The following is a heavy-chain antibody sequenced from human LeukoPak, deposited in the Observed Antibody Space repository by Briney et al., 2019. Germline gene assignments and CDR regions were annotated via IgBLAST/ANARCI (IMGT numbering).Heavy chain of an antibody. V-gene: IGHV4-38-2*02. D-gene: IGHD4-17*01. Sequence: SETLSLTCTVSGYSISSGYYWGWIRQPPGKGLEWIGSIYHSGSTYYNPSLKSRVTISVDTSKNQFSLKLRSVTAADTAVYYCAGYGDWYYSDYWGQGTLVTVSS. CDR2: IYHSGST. J-gene: IGHJ4*02. CDR1: GYSISSGYY. CDR3: AGYGDWYYSDY.